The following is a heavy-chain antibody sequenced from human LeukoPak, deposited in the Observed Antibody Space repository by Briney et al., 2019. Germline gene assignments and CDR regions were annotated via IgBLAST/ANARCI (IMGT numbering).Heavy chain of an antibody. CDR1: GFGVSDNF. CDR3: ARWSYP. J-gene: IGHJ5*02. V-gene: IGHV3-53*01. Sequence: GGSLRLFCAVSGFGVSDNFMSWVRQAPGKGLEWVSVIFNAGATLYADSVRGRFNIFRDDSKNTLYLQMNNLRVEDTAIYYCARWSYPWGQGTLVTVSS. CDR2: IFNAGAT. D-gene: IGHD3-10*01.